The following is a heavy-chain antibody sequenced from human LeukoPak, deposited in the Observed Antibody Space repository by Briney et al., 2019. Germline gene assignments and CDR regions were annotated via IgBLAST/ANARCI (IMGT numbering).Heavy chain of an antibody. CDR3: ARDLDGPENY. CDR1: GVTVSSTD. D-gene: IGHD3-3*01. CDR2: IFSGGGT. V-gene: IGHV3-53*01. J-gene: IGHJ4*02. Sequence: GGSLRLSCAVSGVTVSSTDMSWVRQAPGKGLEWVSVIFSGGGTYYTGSVKGRFTISRDNSKNTLYLQMNSLRAEDAAVYYCARDLDGPENYWGQGTLVTVSS.